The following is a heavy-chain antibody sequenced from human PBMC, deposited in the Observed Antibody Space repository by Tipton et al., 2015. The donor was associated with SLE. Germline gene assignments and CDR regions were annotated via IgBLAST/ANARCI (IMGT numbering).Heavy chain of an antibody. CDR2: IYHSGST. Sequence: TLSLTCAVYGGSFSGYYWSCSRQPLGKGLEWIGEIYHSGSTNYNPSPKSRVTISVDTSKNQFSLKLSSVTAADTAVYYCARGFEDIVVVPAAIEYYYYYGMDVWGQGTTVTVSS. J-gene: IGHJ6*02. CDR1: GGSFSGYY. D-gene: IGHD2-2*01. V-gene: IGHV4-34*01. CDR3: ARGFEDIVVVPAAIEYYYYYGMDV.